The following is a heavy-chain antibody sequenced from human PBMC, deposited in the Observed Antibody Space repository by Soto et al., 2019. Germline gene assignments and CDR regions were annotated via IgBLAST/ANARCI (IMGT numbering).Heavy chain of an antibody. CDR2: IHYSGST. CDR3: ATLPHYGDPKAGF. CDR1: GGSISSSNY. V-gene: IGHV4-39*01. D-gene: IGHD4-17*01. J-gene: IGHJ4*02. Sequence: QLQLQESGPGLVKPSETLSLTCTVSGGSISSSNYWGWIRQPPGKGLEWIGSIHYSGSTYYNSSLKSRVTISVDTSRNQFSLKLTSVTAADTAVYSCATLPHYGDPKAGFWGQGTLVTVSS.